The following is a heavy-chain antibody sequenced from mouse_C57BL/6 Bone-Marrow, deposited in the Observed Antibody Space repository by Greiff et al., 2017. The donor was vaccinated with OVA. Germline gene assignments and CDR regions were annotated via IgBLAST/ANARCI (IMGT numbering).Heavy chain of an antibody. J-gene: IGHJ1*03. CDR1: GYTFTTYP. CDR3: AIPNYYGSSYDWYFDV. CDR2: FHPYNDDT. V-gene: IGHV1-47*01. D-gene: IGHD1-1*01. Sequence: VQLVESGAELVKPGASVKMSCKASGYTFTTYPIEWMKQNHGKSLEWIGNFHPYNDDTKYNEKFKGKATLTVEKSSSTVYLELSRLTSDDSAVYYCAIPNYYGSSYDWYFDVWGTGTTVTVSS.